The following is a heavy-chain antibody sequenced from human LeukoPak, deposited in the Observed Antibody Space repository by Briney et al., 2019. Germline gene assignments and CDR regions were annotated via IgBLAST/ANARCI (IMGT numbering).Heavy chain of an antibody. CDR3: ARDDARYDFWSGYQSSY. Sequence: ASVKVSCKASGYTFTGYYMHWVRQAPGQGLEWMGWINPNSGGTNYARKFQGRVTMTRDTSISTAYMELSRLRSDDTAVYYCARDDARYDFWSGYQSSYWGQGTLVTVSS. J-gene: IGHJ4*02. D-gene: IGHD3-3*01. V-gene: IGHV1-2*02. CDR2: INPNSGGT. CDR1: GYTFTGYY.